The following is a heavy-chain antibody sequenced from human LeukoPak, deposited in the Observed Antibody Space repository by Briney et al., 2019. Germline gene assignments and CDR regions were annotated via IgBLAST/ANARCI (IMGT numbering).Heavy chain of an antibody. D-gene: IGHD3-3*01. CDR1: GFTFSSYS. CDR2: ISSSSSYI. V-gene: IGHV3-21*01. Sequence: GGSLRLSCAASGFTFSSYSMNWVRQAPGKGLEWVSSISSSSSYIYYADSVKGRFTISRDNAKNSLYPQMNSLRAEDTAVYYCARDADYDFWSGYYDFDYWGQGTLVTVSS. CDR3: ARDADYDFWSGYYDFDY. J-gene: IGHJ4*02.